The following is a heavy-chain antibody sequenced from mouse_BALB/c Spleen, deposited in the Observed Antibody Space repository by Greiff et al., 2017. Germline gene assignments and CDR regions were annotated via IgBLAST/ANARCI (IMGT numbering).Heavy chain of an antibody. D-gene: IGHD2-4*01. CDR1: GFAFSSYD. J-gene: IGHJ4*01. CDR2: ISSGGGST. CDR3: ARRGYDYDGYYAMDY. V-gene: IGHV5-12-1*01. Sequence: VQLKESGGGLVKPGGSLKLSCAASGFAFSSYDMSWVRQTPEKRLEWVAYISSGGGSTYYPDTVKGRFTISRDNAKNTLYLQMSSLKSEDTAMYYCARRGYDYDGYYAMDYWGQGTSVTVSS.